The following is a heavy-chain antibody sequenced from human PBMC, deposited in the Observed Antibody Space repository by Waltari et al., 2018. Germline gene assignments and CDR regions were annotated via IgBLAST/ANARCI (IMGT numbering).Heavy chain of an antibody. Sequence: QVQLQESGPGLVKPSETLSLTCTVSGASTSTYYWSWVRQSPGKGLDWIGYIHYSGSSVHNPSLRSRVAISLDTPNNQFSLRLRSVTAADAAIYYCARADTSTSYFYYYMDVWGKGTTVTVSS. CDR2: IHYSGSS. CDR1: GASTSTYY. J-gene: IGHJ6*03. V-gene: IGHV4-59*01. D-gene: IGHD1-26*01. CDR3: ARADTSTSYFYYYMDV.